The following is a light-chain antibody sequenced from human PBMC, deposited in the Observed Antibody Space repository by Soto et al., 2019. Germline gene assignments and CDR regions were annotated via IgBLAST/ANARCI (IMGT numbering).Light chain of an antibody. V-gene: IGKV3-15*01. CDR3: QQYNNWPLFT. Sequence: EIVMTQSPVTLSVSPGERATLSCRASQSVSSNLAWYQQKPGQAPRLLIYGASTRATGIPSRFSGSGSGTEFTLTISSLQSEDFAVYYCQQYNNWPLFTFGRGTKVDIK. CDR2: GAS. J-gene: IGKJ3*01. CDR1: QSVSSN.